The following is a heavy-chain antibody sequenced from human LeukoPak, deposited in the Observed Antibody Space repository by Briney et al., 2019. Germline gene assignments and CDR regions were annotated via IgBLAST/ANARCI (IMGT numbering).Heavy chain of an antibody. J-gene: IGHJ2*01. V-gene: IGHV3-33*01. CDR2: IWYDGTNK. Sequence: PGRSLRVSCDASGFTFSTHGFQWVRQAPGKGLECVAFIWYDGTNKYYADSVKGRFTVSRDNSRNTLYLQMNSLRVEDTAVYYCARDGAAMPGQVFWYFDLWGRGTPVTVSS. D-gene: IGHD6-13*01. CDR3: ARDGAAMPGQVFWYFDL. CDR1: GFTFSTHG.